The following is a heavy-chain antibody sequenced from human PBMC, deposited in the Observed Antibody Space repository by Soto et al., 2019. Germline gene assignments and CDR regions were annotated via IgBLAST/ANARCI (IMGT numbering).Heavy chain of an antibody. CDR3: ARDVSLVFDP. V-gene: IGHV3-74*01. CDR2: INNDGSDT. Sequence: GGSLRLSCVASGFTLSSYWMHWVRQAPGKGLVWVSHINNDGSDTNYADSVKGRFTISRDNAKNTLYLQMNSLRAEDTAVYYCARDVSLVFDPWGQGTLVTVSS. J-gene: IGHJ5*02. CDR1: GFTLSSYW. D-gene: IGHD2-8*02.